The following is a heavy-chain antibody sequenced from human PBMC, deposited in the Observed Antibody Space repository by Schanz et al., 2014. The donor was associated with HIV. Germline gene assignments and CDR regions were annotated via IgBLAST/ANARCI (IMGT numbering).Heavy chain of an antibody. D-gene: IGHD5-18*01. Sequence: VQLVESGGGVVQPGRSLRVSCAASGFTFNSYGMHWVRQAPGKGLEWVANIKEDGIEKYYVDSVKGRFTISRDNAKNSLYLNRYSLRAEDTAVYFCAKSNGGDTAVVQYYFDYWGQGTLVSVSS. CDR1: GFTFNSYG. J-gene: IGHJ4*02. CDR3: AKSNGGDTAVVQYYFDY. CDR2: IKEDGIEK. V-gene: IGHV3-7*01.